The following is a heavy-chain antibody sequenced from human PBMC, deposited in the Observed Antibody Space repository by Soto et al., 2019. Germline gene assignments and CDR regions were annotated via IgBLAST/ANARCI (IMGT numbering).Heavy chain of an antibody. D-gene: IGHD3-10*02. CDR1: GGSISSGGYY. Sequence: PSETLSLTCTVSGGSISSGGYYWSWIRQHPGKGLEWIGYIYYSGSTYYNPSLKSRVTISVDTSKNQFSLKLSSVTAADTAVYYCARETRFVPSTPGWFDPWGQGTLVTVSS. V-gene: IGHV4-31*03. J-gene: IGHJ5*02. CDR3: ARETRFVPSTPGWFDP. CDR2: IYYSGST.